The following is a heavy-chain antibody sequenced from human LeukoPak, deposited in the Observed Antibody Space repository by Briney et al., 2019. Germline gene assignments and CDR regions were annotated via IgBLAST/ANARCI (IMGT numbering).Heavy chain of an antibody. J-gene: IGHJ5*02. D-gene: IGHD2-2*01. CDR1: GYSINNGYY. CDR2: VYHVGTT. CDR3: ARDGSDTKRSFDP. V-gene: IGHV4-38-2*02. Sequence: PSETLSLTCTVSGYSINNGYYWGWIRQPPGKGLEWIGVYHVGTTDCNPSLRSRVTISVDGSKNQMSLTLSSVAAEDTAVYYCARDGSDTKRSFDPWGQGTLVTVSS.